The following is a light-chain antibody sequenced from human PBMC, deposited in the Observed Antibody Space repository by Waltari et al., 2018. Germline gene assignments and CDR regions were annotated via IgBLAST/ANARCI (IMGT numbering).Light chain of an antibody. CDR3: SSYAGSNKLI. Sequence: QSALTQPPSASGSPGQTVIISCPGTSSDLGPYKYVSWYQQIPGSAPALIIYEVDRRPPGVPDRFSGSKSGNTASLTVSGLQTEDEGDYYCSSYAGSNKLIFGGVTKLTVL. CDR2: EVD. V-gene: IGLV2-8*01. J-gene: IGLJ2*01. CDR1: SSDLGPYKY.